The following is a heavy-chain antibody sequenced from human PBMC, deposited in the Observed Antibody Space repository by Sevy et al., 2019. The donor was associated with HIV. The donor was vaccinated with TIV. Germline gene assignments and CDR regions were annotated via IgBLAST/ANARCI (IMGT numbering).Heavy chain of an antibody. CDR3: TTKAPIAAVGTDY. V-gene: IGHV3-15*07. D-gene: IGHD6-13*01. CDR2: IKSKTDGETT. J-gene: IGHJ4*02. Sequence: GGSLRLSCVASGFTFTNAWMDWVRQAPGKGLEWVGRIKSKTDGETTAYAAPVKGRFSISRDDSKNTLCLQMDSLKTEDTAVYYCTTKAPIAAVGTDYWGQGTLVTVSS. CDR1: GFTFTNAW.